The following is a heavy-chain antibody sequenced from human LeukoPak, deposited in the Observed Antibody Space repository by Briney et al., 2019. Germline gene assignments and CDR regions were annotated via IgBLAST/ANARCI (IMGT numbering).Heavy chain of an antibody. CDR2: IDWDDDK. CDR1: GFSLSTSGMR. D-gene: IGHD2-8*01. CDR3: ARMPDIVHNWFDP. V-gene: IGHV2-70*04. Sequence: SGPALVKPTQTLTLTCTFSGFSLSTSGMRVSWIRQPPGKALEWLARIDWDDDKFYSTSLKTRLTISKDTSKNQVVLTMTNMDPVDTATYCCARMPDIVHNWFDPWGQGTLVTVSS. J-gene: IGHJ5*02.